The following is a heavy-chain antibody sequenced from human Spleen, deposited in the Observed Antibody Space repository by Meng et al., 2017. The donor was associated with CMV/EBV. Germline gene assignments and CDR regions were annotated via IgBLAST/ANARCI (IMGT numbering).Heavy chain of an antibody. D-gene: IGHD3-10*01. Sequence: ASGFTFSSYSMNWVRQAPGKGLEWVSSISSSSSYIYYADSVKGRFTISRDNAKNSLYLQMNSPRAEDTAVYYCARVGGSGSYHWFDPWGQGTLVTVSS. V-gene: IGHV3-21*01. CDR2: ISSSSSYI. J-gene: IGHJ5*02. CDR1: GFTFSSYS. CDR3: ARVGGSGSYHWFDP.